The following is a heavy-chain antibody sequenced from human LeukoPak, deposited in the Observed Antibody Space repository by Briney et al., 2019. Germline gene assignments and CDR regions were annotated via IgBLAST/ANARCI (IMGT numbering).Heavy chain of an antibody. CDR2: IKQDGSEK. J-gene: IGHJ4*02. CDR1: GFTCSSYW. Sequence: GGSLRLSCAASGFTCSSYWMSWVRQAPGKGLEWVANIKQDGSEKYYVDSVKGRFTISRDNAKNPLYLQMNSLRAEDTAVYYCARDSDGYNWNDGFDYWGQGTLVTVSP. D-gene: IGHD1-1*01. CDR3: ARDSDGYNWNDGFDY. V-gene: IGHV3-7*01.